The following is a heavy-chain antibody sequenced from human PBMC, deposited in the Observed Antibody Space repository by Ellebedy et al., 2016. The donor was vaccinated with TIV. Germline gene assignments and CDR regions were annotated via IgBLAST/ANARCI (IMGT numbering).Heavy chain of an antibody. CDR3: TRGGSFSGTNGMDV. Sequence: SVKVSCXASGGTFNNYAISWVRQAPGQGLEWMGGLIPVFVTPNYAQKFRDRVTIIADESTTTAYMELTSLRSDDTAVYYCTRGGSFSGTNGMDVWGQGTTVTVSS. J-gene: IGHJ6*02. CDR2: LIPVFVTP. D-gene: IGHD3-16*01. CDR1: GGTFNNYA. V-gene: IGHV1-69*13.